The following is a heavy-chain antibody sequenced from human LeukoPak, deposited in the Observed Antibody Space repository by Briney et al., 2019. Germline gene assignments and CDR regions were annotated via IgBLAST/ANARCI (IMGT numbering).Heavy chain of an antibody. Sequence: SVKVSCKASGGTFSSYAISWVRQAPGQGLEWMGGIIPIFGTANYAQKFQGRVTITADESTSTAYMELSSLRSEDTAVYYCARDSGVVPAAIPGYYYMDVWGKGTTVTVSS. D-gene: IGHD2-2*01. CDR1: GGTFSSYA. J-gene: IGHJ6*03. V-gene: IGHV1-69*01. CDR3: ARDSGVVPAAIPGYYYMDV. CDR2: IIPIFGTA.